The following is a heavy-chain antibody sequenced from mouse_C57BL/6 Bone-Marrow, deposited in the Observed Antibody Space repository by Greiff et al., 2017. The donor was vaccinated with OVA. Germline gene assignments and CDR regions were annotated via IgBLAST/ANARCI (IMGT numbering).Heavy chain of an antibody. CDR3: ARSTTVVFDY. V-gene: IGHV1-81*01. D-gene: IGHD1-1*01. CDR1: GYTFTSYG. Sequence: VKLVESGAELARPGASVKLSCKASGYTFTSYGISWVKQRTGQGLEWIGEIYPRSGNTYYNEKFKGKATLTADKSSSTAYMELRSLTSEDSAVYFCARSTTVVFDYWGQGTTLTVSS. J-gene: IGHJ2*01. CDR2: IYPRSGNT.